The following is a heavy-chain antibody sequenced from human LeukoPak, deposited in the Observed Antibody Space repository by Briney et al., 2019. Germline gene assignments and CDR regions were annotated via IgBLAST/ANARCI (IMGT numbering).Heavy chain of an antibody. V-gene: IGHV3-21*01. J-gene: IGHJ5*02. CDR3: ARAQVADATWFDP. CDR1: GITFNSYT. D-gene: IGHD1-26*01. CDR2: ISSSSSYI. Sequence: GSLRLSCAASGITFNSYTMNWVRQAPGKGLEWVSSISSSSSYIYYADPVKGRFTISRDNAENSLYLQMNSLRAEDTAVYYCARAQVADATWFDPWGQGTLVTVSS.